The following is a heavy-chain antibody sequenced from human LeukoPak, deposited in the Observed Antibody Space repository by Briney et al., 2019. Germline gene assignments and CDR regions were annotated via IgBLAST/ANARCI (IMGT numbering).Heavy chain of an antibody. CDR1: GGSFSGYY. D-gene: IGHD3-22*01. Sequence: SETLSLTCAVYGGSFSGYYWSWIRQPPGKGLEWIGEINHSGSTNYNPSLKSRVTISVDTSKNQFSLKLNSVTAADTAVYYCARASVEYYHDSSGFSRGNNWFDPWGQGTLVTVSS. CDR2: INHSGST. CDR3: ARASVEYYHDSSGFSRGNNWFDP. J-gene: IGHJ5*02. V-gene: IGHV4-34*01.